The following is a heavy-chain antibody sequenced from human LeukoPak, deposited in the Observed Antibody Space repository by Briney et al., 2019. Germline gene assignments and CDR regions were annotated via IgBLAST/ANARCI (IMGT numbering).Heavy chain of an antibody. J-gene: IGHJ4*02. CDR3: ARADHDYGDPRFDY. CDR2: IYYSGST. CDR1: GVSISSGDYY. D-gene: IGHD4-17*01. V-gene: IGHV4-30-4*01. Sequence: PSQTLSLTCTVSGVSISSGDYYWSWIRQPPGKGLEWIGYIYYSGSTYYNPSLKSRVTISVDTSKNQFSLKLSSVTAADTAVYYCARADHDYGDPRFDYWGQGTLVTVSS.